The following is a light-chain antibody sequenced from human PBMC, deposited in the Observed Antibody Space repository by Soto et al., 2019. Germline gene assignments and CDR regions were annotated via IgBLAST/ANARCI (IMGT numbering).Light chain of an antibody. J-gene: IGKJ1*01. CDR2: GAS. V-gene: IGKV3-20*01. Sequence: EIVLTQSPGTLSLSPGERATLSCRASQSDSSSYLAWDQQKPGQAPRLLIYGASSRATGIPDRFSGSGSGEDFPLAISRLEPEGCAVYYCQQYGRSETFGQGTKVEIK. CDR3: QQYGRSET. CDR1: QSDSSSY.